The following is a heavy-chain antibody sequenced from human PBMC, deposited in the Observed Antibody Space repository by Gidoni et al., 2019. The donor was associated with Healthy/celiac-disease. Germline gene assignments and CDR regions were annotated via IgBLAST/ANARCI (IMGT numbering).Heavy chain of an antibody. CDR2: INANSGGT. V-gene: IGHV1-2*02. CDR3: ARDKAYYDFWSTTVLVRTDYYYYGMDV. Sequence: QVQLVQSGSEVKKPGASVKVSCKASGYTFTASSMLWVPHAPRQGLEWRGWINANSGGTNYAQKFQGRVTMTRDTYISTAYMELSRLRSDETAVYYCARDKAYYDFWSTTVLVRTDYYYYGMDVWGQGTTVTVSS. D-gene: IGHD3-3*01. CDR1: GYTFTASS. J-gene: IGHJ6*02.